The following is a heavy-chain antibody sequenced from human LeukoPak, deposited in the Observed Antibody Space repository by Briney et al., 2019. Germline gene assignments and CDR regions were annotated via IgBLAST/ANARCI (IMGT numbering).Heavy chain of an antibody. CDR3: AREDYGDSMFYGMDV. CDR2: IIPILGIA. Sequence: SVKVSCKASGGTFSSYAISWVRQAPGQGLEWMGRIIPILGIANYAQKFQGRVTITADKSTSTAYMELSSLRSEDTAVYYCAREDYGDSMFYGMDVWGQGTTVTASS. D-gene: IGHD4-17*01. V-gene: IGHV1-69*04. CDR1: GGTFSSYA. J-gene: IGHJ6*02.